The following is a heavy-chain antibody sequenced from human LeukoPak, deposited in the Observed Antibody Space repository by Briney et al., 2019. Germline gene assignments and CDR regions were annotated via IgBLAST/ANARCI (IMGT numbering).Heavy chain of an antibody. V-gene: IGHV1-46*01. CDR1: GYTFTSYY. J-gene: IGHJ5*02. CDR3: ARFTMTRGWFDP. CDR2: INPSGGST. Sequence: GSVTVSCKASGYTFTSYYMHWVRQAPGHGLEWMGIINPSGGSTSYAQKFQGRVTMTRDTSTSTVYMELSSLRAEDTAVYYCARFTMTRGWFDPWGQGSLVTVSS. D-gene: IGHD3-22*01.